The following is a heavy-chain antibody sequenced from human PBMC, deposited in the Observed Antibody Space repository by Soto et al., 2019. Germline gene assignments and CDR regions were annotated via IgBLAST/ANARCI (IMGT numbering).Heavy chain of an antibody. J-gene: IGHJ4*02. CDR1: GFSLSTSGVG. D-gene: IGHD4-17*01. CDR3: AHSSSRWPLGY. V-gene: IGHV2-5*02. CDR2: VYWDDDK. Sequence: QITLKESGPTLVKPTQTLTLTCTFSGFSLSTSGVGVVWLRQPPGKALEWLALVYWDDDKRYSPSLKSRLTITPDTSKTQVVLTMNNMDHVDTATYYCAHSSSRWPLGYWGQGALVTVSS.